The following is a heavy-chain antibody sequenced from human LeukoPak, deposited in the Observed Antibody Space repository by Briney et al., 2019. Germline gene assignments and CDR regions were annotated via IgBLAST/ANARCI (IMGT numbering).Heavy chain of an antibody. CDR3: AFHMITFGGVIVNPFDY. D-gene: IGHD3-16*02. V-gene: IGHV1-8*01. CDR2: MNPNSGNT. CDR1: GYTFTSYD. Sequence: GASVKVSCKASGYTFTSYDINWVRQATGQGLEWMGWMNPNSGNTGYAQKFQGGVTMTRNTSISTAYMELSSLRSEDTAVYYCAFHMITFGGVIVNPFDYWGQGTLVTVSS. J-gene: IGHJ4*02.